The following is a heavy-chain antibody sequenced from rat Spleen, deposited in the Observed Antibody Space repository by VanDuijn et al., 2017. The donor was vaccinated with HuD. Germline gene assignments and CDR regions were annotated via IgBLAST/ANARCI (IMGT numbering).Heavy chain of an antibody. CDR1: GFTFSDYY. CDR3: ARRAPSSYWYFDF. CDR2: ISYEGSST. V-gene: IGHV5-22*01. J-gene: IGHJ1*01. Sequence: EVQLVESGGGLVQPGRSLKLSCAASGFTFSDYYMAWVRQAPKKGLEWVASISYEGSSTYYGDSVKGRFTISRDNAKSTLYLQMNSLRSEDTATYYCARRAPSSYWYFDFWGPGTMVTVSS.